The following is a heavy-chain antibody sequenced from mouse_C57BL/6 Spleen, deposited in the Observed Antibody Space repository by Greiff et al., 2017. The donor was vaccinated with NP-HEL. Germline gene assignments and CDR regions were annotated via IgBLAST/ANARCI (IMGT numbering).Heavy chain of an antibody. CDR1: GFNIKDDY. CDR2: IDPENGDT. CDR3: TTRGGYPWLAY. D-gene: IGHD1-1*02. Sequence: EVQLQQSGAELVRPGASVKLSCTASGFNIKDDYMHWVKQRPEQGLEWIGWIDPENGDTEYASKFQGKATITADTSSNTAYLQLSSLTSEDTAVYYGTTRGGYPWLAYWGQGTLVTVSA. V-gene: IGHV14-4*01. J-gene: IGHJ3*01.